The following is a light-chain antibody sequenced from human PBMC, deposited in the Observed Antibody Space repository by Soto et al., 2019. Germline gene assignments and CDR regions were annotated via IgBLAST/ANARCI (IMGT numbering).Light chain of an antibody. CDR3: QQYNDWPPIT. J-gene: IGKJ5*01. Sequence: EIMMTQSPATLSVSPGERATLSCRASQSVNNNLAWYQQKPGQTPRLLIYYASTRATGIPPRFSGSGSGTEFTLTLSSLQSEDFALYYCQQYNDWPPITFGQGTRLEIK. V-gene: IGKV3-15*01. CDR1: QSVNNN. CDR2: YAS.